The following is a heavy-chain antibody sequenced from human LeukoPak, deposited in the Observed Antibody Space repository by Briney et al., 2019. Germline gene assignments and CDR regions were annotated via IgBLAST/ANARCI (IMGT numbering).Heavy chain of an antibody. J-gene: IGHJ4*02. CDR2: IYYSGST. CDR1: GGSISSYY. Sequence: SETLSLTCTVSGGSISSYYWSWIRQPPGKGLEWIGYIYYSGSTNYNPSLKSRVTISVDTSKNQFSLKLSSVTAADTAVYYCARLSGGYYYGSGSLTPWGQGTLVTVSS. D-gene: IGHD3-10*01. CDR3: ARLSGGYYYGSGSLTP. V-gene: IGHV4-59*08.